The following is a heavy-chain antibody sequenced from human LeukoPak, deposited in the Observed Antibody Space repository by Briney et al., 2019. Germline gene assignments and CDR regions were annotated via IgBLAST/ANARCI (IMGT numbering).Heavy chain of an antibody. V-gene: IGHV4-59*12. CDR3: ARVKPSWWRHAFDI. D-gene: IGHD2-8*02. J-gene: IGHJ3*02. CDR2: IYYSGST. CDR1: GGSISSYY. Sequence: SETLSLTCTVSGGSISSYYWSWIRQPPGKGLEWIGYIYYSGSTNYNPSLKSRVTISVDTSKNQFSLKLSSVTAADTAVYYCARVKPSWWRHAFDIWGQGTMVTVSS.